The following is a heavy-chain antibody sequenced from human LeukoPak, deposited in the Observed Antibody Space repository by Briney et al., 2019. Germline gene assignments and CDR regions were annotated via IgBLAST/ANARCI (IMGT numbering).Heavy chain of an antibody. D-gene: IGHD3-10*01. CDR3: ARVTMVRGAPSRMDV. CDR2: IKQDGSEK. CDR1: GFTFSSYW. J-gene: IGHJ6*04. V-gene: IGHV3-7*01. Sequence: GGSLRLSCAASGFTFSSYWMSWVRQAPGRGLEWVANIKQDGSEKYYVDPVKGRFPISRDNANNSLYPQMNSLRAENTAVYYWARVTMVRGAPSRMDVWGEGTTVTVSS.